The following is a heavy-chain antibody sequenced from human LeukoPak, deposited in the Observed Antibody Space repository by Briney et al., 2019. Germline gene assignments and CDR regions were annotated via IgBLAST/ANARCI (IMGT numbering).Heavy chain of an antibody. CDR1: GYTFTGYY. CDR3: ARVREYYGSGGWFDP. V-gene: IGHV1-2*02. CDR2: LNPDSGGT. D-gene: IGHD3-10*01. J-gene: IGHJ5*02. Sequence: GASVKVSCKASGYTFTGYYIHWVRQAPGKGLEWMGWLNPDSGGTNYAQKFQGRVTLTRDTSIGTDYMELSRLRSDDTAVYYCARVREYYGSGGWFDPWGQGTLVTVSS.